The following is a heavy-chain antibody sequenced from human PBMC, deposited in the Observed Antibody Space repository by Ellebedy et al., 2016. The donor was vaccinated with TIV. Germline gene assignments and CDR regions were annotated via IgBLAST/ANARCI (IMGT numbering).Heavy chain of an antibody. J-gene: IGHJ5*02. D-gene: IGHD4-11*01. CDR1: GGTFSNSA. Sequence: SVKVSCKASGGTFSNSAISWVRQAPGQGLEWMGGIIPIFGTVKYEQMFQGRVTITADESMSTAYMELSSLRSEDTAVYYCARENPETTVTENWFDPWGQGTLVTVSS. V-gene: IGHV1-69*13. CDR3: ARENPETTVTENWFDP. CDR2: IIPIFGTV.